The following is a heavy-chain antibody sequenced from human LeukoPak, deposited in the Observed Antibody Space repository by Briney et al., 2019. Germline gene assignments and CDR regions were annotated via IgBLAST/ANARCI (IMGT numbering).Heavy chain of an antibody. D-gene: IGHD5-18*01. CDR3: AKDPAYSYGSKDYYYGMDV. CDR1: GFSFSSYA. J-gene: IGHJ6*02. Sequence: GGSLRLFCGAAGFSFSSYAMSWVGRAPGKGLVGGTAISCSGGSTYYADSAKGRFTISRDKSKNTLYLQKNSLSAEDTAGYYCAKDPAYSYGSKDYYYGMDVWGQGTTVTVSS. CDR2: ISCSGGST. V-gene: IGHV3-23*01.